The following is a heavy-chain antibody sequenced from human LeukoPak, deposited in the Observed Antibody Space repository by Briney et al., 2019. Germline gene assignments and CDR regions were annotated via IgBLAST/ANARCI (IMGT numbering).Heavy chain of an antibody. CDR3: ATDPTAGFEDGMDV. CDR1: GYTHTELS. J-gene: IGHJ6*02. Sequence: ASVKVSCKVSGYTHTELSMHWVRQAPGKGLEWMGGFDPEDGETIYAQKFQGRVTMTEDTSTDTAYMELSSLRSEDTAVYYCATDPTAGFEDGMDVWGQGTTVTVSS. CDR2: FDPEDGET. D-gene: IGHD5-18*01. V-gene: IGHV1-24*01.